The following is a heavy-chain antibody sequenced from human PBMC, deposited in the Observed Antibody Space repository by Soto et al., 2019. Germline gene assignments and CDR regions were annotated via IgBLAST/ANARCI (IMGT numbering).Heavy chain of an antibody. CDR3: ARALYAPLSNDNWDFDL. V-gene: IGHV1-18*01. CDR1: GYTFTSYG. D-gene: IGHD1-1*01. J-gene: IGHJ2*01. Sequence: ASVKVSCKASGYTFTSYGIIWVRQAPGQGLEWMGWISAYNGNTNYAQKLQGRVTMTTDTSTSTAYMELRSLRSDDTAVYYCARALYAPLSNDNWDFDLWGRSTLVTVSS. CDR2: ISAYNGNT.